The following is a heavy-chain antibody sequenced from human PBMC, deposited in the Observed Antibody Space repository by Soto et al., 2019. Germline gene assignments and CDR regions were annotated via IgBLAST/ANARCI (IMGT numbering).Heavy chain of an antibody. CDR2: ISYDGSNT. CDR1: GFTFSRFS. CDR3: ARDQEMFLSYSSSGMDV. Sequence: QVQLVESGGGVVQPGRSLTLSCAASGFTFSRFSMHWVRQAPGKGLAWVAVISYDGSNTHYAESVKGRFNISRDDSKNSSYLKKNNLGGEDSAVYYCARDQEMFLSYSSSGMDVWGQGPPVTVSS. J-gene: IGHJ6*02. V-gene: IGHV3-30-3*01. D-gene: IGHD2-21*01.